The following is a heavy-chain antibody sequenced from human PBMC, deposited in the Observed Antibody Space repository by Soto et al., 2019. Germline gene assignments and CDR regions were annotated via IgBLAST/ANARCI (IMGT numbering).Heavy chain of an antibody. D-gene: IGHD6-6*01. J-gene: IGHJ4*02. Sequence: ESGGGLVQRGGSLRLSCAASGFPFINYWMSWVRQAPGKGLEWVANINQDGSIKYYGDSVMGRYTISRDNAENSLYLQVNVLRAEDTAVYYCARIGYSSSSFDYWGQGTLVTVSS. CDR3: ARIGYSSSSFDY. V-gene: IGHV3-7*01. CDR1: GFPFINYW. CDR2: INQDGSIK.